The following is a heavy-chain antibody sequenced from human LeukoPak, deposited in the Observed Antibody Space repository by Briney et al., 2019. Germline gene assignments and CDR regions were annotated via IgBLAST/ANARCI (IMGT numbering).Heavy chain of an antibody. D-gene: IGHD1-20*01. J-gene: IGHJ3*02. V-gene: IGHV3-23*01. CDR1: GFTFRSYA. CDR3: ATDPYNWIGDAFDI. CDR2: ISGSGGDT. Sequence: GGSLRLSCAASGFTFRSYAMSWVRQAPGKGLEWVSFISGSGGDTNYADSVKGRFTISRDNSKNTLYLQMNSLRAEDTAVYYCATDPYNWIGDAFDIWGQGAMVTVSS.